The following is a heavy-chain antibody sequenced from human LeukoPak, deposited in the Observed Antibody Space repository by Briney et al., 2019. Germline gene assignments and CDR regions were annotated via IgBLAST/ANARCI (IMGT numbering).Heavy chain of an antibody. D-gene: IGHD4-11*01. Sequence: SETLSLTCAVSGYSISSGYYWGWIRQPPGKGLEWIGSIYHSGSTYYNPSLKSRVTISVDTSKNQFSLKLSSVTAADTAVYYCARDYGDYRFDYWGQGTLATVSS. CDR2: IYHSGST. CDR3: ARDYGDYRFDY. CDR1: GYSISSGYY. V-gene: IGHV4-38-2*02. J-gene: IGHJ4*02.